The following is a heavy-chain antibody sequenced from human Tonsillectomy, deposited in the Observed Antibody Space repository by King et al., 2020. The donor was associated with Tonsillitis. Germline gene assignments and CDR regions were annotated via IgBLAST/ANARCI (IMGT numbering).Heavy chain of an antibody. Sequence: VQLVASVGGVVPPGRSLSLSCAASGFTFSHYGMHWVRQAPGKGLEWVAIIWYDGSNRDYADSVKGRFLISRDNSKTTLYLQMSSVRAEDTAVYYCARDLCGGDCYSEDYWGQGTLVAVSS. V-gene: IGHV3-33*01. D-gene: IGHD2-21*01. CDR3: ARDLCGGDCYSEDY. CDR1: GFTFSHYG. CDR2: IWYDGSNR. J-gene: IGHJ4*02.